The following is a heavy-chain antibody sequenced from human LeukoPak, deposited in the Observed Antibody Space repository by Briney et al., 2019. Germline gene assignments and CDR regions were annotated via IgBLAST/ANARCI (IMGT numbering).Heavy chain of an antibody. CDR1: GFTFSSYW. CDR2: INSDGSST. Sequence: GGSLRLSCAASGFTFSSYWMHWVRQAPGKGLVWVSRINSDGSSTSYADSVKGRFTISRDSAKNTLYLQMNSLRAEDTAVYYCAKGRYHLATVTLLDYWGQGTLVTVSS. J-gene: IGHJ4*02. V-gene: IGHV3-74*01. D-gene: IGHD4-17*01. CDR3: AKGRYHLATVTLLDY.